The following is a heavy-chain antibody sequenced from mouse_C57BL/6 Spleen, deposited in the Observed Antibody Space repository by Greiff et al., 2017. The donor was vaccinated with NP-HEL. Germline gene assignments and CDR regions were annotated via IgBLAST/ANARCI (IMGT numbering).Heavy chain of an antibody. J-gene: IGHJ1*03. CDR3: ARNYDYGLDWYFDV. Sequence: QVQLKESGPGLVQPSQSLSITCTVSGFSLTSYGVHWVRQSPGKGLEWLGVIWSGGSTDYNAAFISRLSISKDNSKSQVFFKMNSLQADDTAIYYCARNYDYGLDWYFDVWGTGTTVTVAS. V-gene: IGHV2-2*01. D-gene: IGHD2-4*01. CDR2: IWSGGST. CDR1: GFSLTSYG.